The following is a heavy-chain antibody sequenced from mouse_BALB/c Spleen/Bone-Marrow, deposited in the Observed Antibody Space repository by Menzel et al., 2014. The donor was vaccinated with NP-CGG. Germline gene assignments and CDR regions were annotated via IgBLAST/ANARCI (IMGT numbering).Heavy chain of an antibody. Sequence: QLQQSGSVLVRPGASVKLSCKASGYTFTSSWMHWAKQRPGQGLEWIGEIHPNSGNTNYNEKFKGKATLTVDTSSSTAYVDLSSLTSEDSAVYYCARGDPYYRYSDYWGQGTTLTVSS. V-gene: IGHV1S130*01. J-gene: IGHJ2*01. CDR2: IHPNSGNT. CDR1: GYTFTSSW. CDR3: ARGDPYYRYSDY. D-gene: IGHD2-14*01.